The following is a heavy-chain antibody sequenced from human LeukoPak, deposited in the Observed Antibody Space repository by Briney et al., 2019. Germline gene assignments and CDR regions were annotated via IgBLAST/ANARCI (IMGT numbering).Heavy chain of an antibody. J-gene: IGHJ5*02. Sequence: AGESLKISCKGSGYSFTSYWISWVRQMPGKGLEWMGIIYPGDSDTRYSPSFQGQVTISADKSISTAYLQWSSLKASDTAMYYCAREARYYDILTGPNWFDPWGQGTLVTVSS. CDR2: IYPGDSDT. V-gene: IGHV5-51*01. D-gene: IGHD3-9*01. CDR1: GYSFTSYW. CDR3: AREARYYDILTGPNWFDP.